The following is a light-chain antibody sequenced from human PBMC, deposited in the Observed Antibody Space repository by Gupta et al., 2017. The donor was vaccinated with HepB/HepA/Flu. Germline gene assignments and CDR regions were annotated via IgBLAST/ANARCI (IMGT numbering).Light chain of an antibody. V-gene: IGKV3-11*01. CDR1: ESVSNY. CDR2: DAS. CDR3: QQRHWPPFT. J-gene: IGKJ2*01. Sequence: EIVVTQSPATLSLSPGERATISCSASESVSNYLTWYQQKPGQAHRLLIYDASNRATGIPARFSGSGSGTDFTLTISSLDPEDFALYDCQQRHWPPFTFGQGTKLEIK.